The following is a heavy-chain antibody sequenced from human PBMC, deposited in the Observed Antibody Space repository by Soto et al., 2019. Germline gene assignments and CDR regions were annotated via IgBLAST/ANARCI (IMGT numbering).Heavy chain of an antibody. Sequence: QVQLVQSGAEMKTPGASVKVSCRASGYSFRTHGISWVRQAPGQGLEWMGWISTYDDKTNFPQKFQGRITMTTDTSTSTAYMELRSLRSDDTAVYFCARDLGYCNSSGCFRNWFDPWGQGTLVTVSS. CDR2: ISTYDDKT. J-gene: IGHJ5*02. D-gene: IGHD2-15*01. CDR3: ARDLGYCNSSGCFRNWFDP. V-gene: IGHV1-18*01. CDR1: GYSFRTHG.